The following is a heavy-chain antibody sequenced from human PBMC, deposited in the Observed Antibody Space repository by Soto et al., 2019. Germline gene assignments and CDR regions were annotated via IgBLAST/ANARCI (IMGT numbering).Heavy chain of an antibody. Sequence: GSLRLSGAASGFTFNDYYMSWVRQAPGKGLEWVSKISSSSTYAIYADSVKGRFTISIDNAKNSVFLQMNSLRAEDTAVYYCARDSSMAGRPFDYWGQGTQVTVSS. CDR1: GFTFNDYY. J-gene: IGHJ4*02. CDR3: ARDSSMAGRPFDY. D-gene: IGHD6-6*01. CDR2: ISSSSTYA. V-gene: IGHV3-11*06.